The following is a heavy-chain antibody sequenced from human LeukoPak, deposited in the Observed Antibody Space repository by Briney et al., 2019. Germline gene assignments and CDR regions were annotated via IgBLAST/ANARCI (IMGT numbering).Heavy chain of an antibody. D-gene: IGHD3-22*01. CDR1: GFTFSSYA. V-gene: IGHV3-23*01. CDR3: AKAPDDSSGYYYWFGDY. J-gene: IGHJ4*02. Sequence: PGGSLRLSCAASGFTFSSYAMSWVRQAPGKGLEWVSAISGSGGSTYYADSVKGRFTISRDNSKNTLYLQMNSLRAEDTAVYYCAKAPDDSSGYYYWFGDYWGQGTLVTVSS. CDR2: ISGSGGST.